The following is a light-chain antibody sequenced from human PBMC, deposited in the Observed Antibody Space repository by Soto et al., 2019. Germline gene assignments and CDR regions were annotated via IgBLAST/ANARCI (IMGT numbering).Light chain of an antibody. CDR3: AAWDDSLSGVL. Sequence: QSVLTQPPSASGTPGQRVTISCSGSSSNIGGNTINWYQQLPGTAPKLLIYANDQRPSGVPDRFSGSKSATSGSLAISGLQSEDEADYYCAAWDDSLSGVLFGGGTNLTVL. CDR2: AND. V-gene: IGLV1-44*01. CDR1: SSNIGGNT. J-gene: IGLJ2*01.